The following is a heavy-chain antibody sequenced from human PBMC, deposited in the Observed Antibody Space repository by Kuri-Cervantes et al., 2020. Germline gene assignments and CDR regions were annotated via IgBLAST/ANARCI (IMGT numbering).Heavy chain of an antibody. J-gene: IGHJ4*02. V-gene: IGHV3-74*01. CDR1: GLTLSSY. CDR3: ARARTFGVVISY. Sequence: GESLKISCAASGLTLSSYMHWVRQAPGKGLVWVSRINSDGSSTSYADSVKGRFTISRDNSKNTLYLQMNSLRAEDTAVYYCARARTFGVVISYWGQGTLVTVSS. CDR2: INSDGSST. D-gene: IGHD3-3*01.